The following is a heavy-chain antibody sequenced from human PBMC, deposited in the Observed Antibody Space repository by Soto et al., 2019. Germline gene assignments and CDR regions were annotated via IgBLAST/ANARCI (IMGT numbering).Heavy chain of an antibody. J-gene: IGHJ4*02. CDR3: AIGYHYDSSGSNFDY. D-gene: IGHD3-22*01. V-gene: IGHV3-64*01. CDR1: GFTFSTYA. CDR2: ISNDGDYT. Sequence: EVQLVESGGGLVQPGGSLRLSCAASGFTFSTYAMHWVRQAPGKGLEYVSLISNDGDYTYFANSVKGRFTISRDNSKNALYLQMGSLRAEDRAVYYCAIGYHYDSSGSNFDYWGQGTLVTVSS.